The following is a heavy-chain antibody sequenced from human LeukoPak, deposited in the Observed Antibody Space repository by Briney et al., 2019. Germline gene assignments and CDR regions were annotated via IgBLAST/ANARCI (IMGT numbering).Heavy chain of an antibody. J-gene: IGHJ5*02. CDR2: INHSGST. CDR1: GGSFSGYY. Sequence: SETLSLTCAVYGGSFSGYYWSWIRQPSGKGLEWIGEINHSGSTNYNPSLKSRVTISVDTSKNQFSLKLSSVTAADTAVYYCARGSRYTPWGQGTLVTVSS. D-gene: IGHD2-2*02. V-gene: IGHV4-34*01. CDR3: ARGSRYTP.